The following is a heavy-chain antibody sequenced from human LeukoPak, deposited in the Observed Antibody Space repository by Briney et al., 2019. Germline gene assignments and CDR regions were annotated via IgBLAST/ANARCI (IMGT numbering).Heavy chain of an antibody. D-gene: IGHD5-18*01. J-gene: IGHJ6*02. Sequence: ASVKVSCKASGYTFTSYDINWVRQAPGQGLEWMGWMNPNSGNTGYAQKFQGRVTMTRNTSISTAYMELSSLRSEDTAVYYCARGPWIQLWLAYYYGMDVWGQGTTVTVSS. CDR3: ARGPWIQLWLAYYYGMDV. V-gene: IGHV1-8*01. CDR1: GYTFTSYD. CDR2: MNPNSGNT.